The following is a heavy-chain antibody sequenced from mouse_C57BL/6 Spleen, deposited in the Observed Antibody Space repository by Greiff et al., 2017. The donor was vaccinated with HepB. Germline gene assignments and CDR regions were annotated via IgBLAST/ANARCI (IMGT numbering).Heavy chain of an antibody. Sequence: EVMLVESGGGLVQPGGSMKLSCVASGFTFSNYWMNWVRQSPEKGLEWVAQIRLKSDNYATHYAESVKGRFTISRDDSKSSVYLQMNNLRAEDTGIYYCTGDLGPPFAYWGQGTLVTVSA. CDR2: IRLKSDNYAT. V-gene: IGHV6-3*01. J-gene: IGHJ3*01. CDR1: GFTFSNYW. D-gene: IGHD4-1*01. CDR3: TGDLGPPFAY.